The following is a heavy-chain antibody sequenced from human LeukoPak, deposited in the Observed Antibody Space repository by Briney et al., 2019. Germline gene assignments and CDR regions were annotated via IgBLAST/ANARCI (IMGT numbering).Heavy chain of an antibody. D-gene: IGHD3-16*02. V-gene: IGHV7-4-1*02. J-gene: IGHJ4*02. Sequence: ASVKVSCKASGYTFTSYAMNWVRQAPGQGLEWMGWINTNTGNPTYAQGFTGRFVFSLDTFVSTAYLQISSLKAEDTAVYYCARNHYVWGSYPFDYWGQGTLVTVSS. CDR1: GYTFTSYA. CDR3: ARNHYVWGSYPFDY. CDR2: INTNTGNP.